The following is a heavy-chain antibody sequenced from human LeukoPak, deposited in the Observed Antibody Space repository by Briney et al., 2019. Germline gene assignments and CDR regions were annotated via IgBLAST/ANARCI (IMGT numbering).Heavy chain of an antibody. J-gene: IGHJ4*02. CDR3: AKDQYQLLYRIFDY. CDR2: ISSSSSYI. Sequence: KSGGSLRLSCAASGFTFSSYWMNWVRQAPGKGLEWVSSISSSSSYIYYADSVKGRFTISRDNSKNTLYLQMNSLRAEDTAVYYCAKDQYQLLYRIFDYWGQGTLVTVSS. CDR1: GFTFSSYW. D-gene: IGHD2-2*02. V-gene: IGHV3-21*01.